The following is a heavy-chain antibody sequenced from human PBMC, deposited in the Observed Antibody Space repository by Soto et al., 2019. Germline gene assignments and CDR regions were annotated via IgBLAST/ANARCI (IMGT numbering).Heavy chain of an antibody. D-gene: IGHD3-22*01. Sequence: SVKVSSKASGGTFSSYAISWVRQAPGQGLEWMGGISPIFGTANYAQKFQGRVTITADESTSTAYMELSSLRSEDTAVYYCESGDYYDSSGYVDYWGQGTLVTVSS. CDR1: GGTFSSYA. J-gene: IGHJ4*02. CDR3: ESGDYYDSSGYVDY. V-gene: IGHV1-69*13. CDR2: ISPIFGTA.